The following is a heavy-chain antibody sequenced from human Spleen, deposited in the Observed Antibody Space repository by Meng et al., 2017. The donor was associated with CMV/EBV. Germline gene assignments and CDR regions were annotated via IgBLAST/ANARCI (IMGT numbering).Heavy chain of an antibody. Sequence: GGSLRLTCAASGFTFTIYTMNWVRQATGKGLEWVSSVSSTSSYIHYADSMRGRFTISRDNAKNSLYLQMNSLRTEDTSLHYCAKGGGWNYEDYWGQGTLVTVSS. CDR1: GFTFTIYT. CDR3: AKGGGWNYEDY. D-gene: IGHD1-7*01. J-gene: IGHJ4*02. V-gene: IGHV3-21*01. CDR2: VSSTSSYI.